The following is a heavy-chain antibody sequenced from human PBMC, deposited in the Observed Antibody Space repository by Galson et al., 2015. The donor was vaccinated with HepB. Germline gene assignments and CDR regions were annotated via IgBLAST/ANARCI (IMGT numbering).Heavy chain of an antibody. V-gene: IGHV1-24*01. CDR1: GYTLTELS. CDR2: FDPEDGET. D-gene: IGHD2-2*01. Sequence: SVKVSCKVSGYTLTELSMHWVRQAPGKGLEWMGGFDPEDGETNYAQKFQGRFTMTEDTSTDTAYMELSSLRSEDTAVYYCATLYCSSTSCSLLPSHNWFDTWGQGSLVTVSS. J-gene: IGHJ5*02. CDR3: ATLYCSSTSCSLLPSHNWFDT.